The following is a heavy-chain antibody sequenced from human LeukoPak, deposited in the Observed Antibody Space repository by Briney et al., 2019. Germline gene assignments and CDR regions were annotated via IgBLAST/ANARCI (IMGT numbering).Heavy chain of an antibody. V-gene: IGHV3-48*02. J-gene: IGHJ4*02. CDR2: IDRSSSTI. Sequence: PGGSLRLSCAASGFTFSSYSMTWVRQAPGRGLEWVSYIDRSSSTIYTADSVRGRFTISRDNAEDSLYLQMSSLRDEDTAVYYCARAPMIRGVITAFDQWGQGTLVTVSS. CDR3: ARAPMIRGVITAFDQ. CDR1: GFTFSSYS. D-gene: IGHD3-10*01.